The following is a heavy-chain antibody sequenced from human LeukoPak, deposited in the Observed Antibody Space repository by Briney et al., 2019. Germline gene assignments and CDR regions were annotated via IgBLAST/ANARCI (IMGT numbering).Heavy chain of an antibody. CDR3: ARGETSDTRHLDY. V-gene: IGHV3-21*06. CDR2: ISSSSDDI. Sequence: GGSLRLSCAASEFTFSTYSMNWVRQTPGKGLEWVSIISSSSDDIHYAVSVKGRFTISRDNAKNSLYLQMNSLRAEDTAVYYCARGETSDTRHLDYWGQGTLVTVSS. CDR1: EFTFSTYS. J-gene: IGHJ4*02. D-gene: IGHD1-1*01.